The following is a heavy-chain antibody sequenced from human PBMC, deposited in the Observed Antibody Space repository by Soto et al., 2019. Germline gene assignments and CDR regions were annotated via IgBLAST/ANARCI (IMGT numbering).Heavy chain of an antibody. J-gene: IGHJ5*02. D-gene: IGHD2-2*01. CDR1: GGSISSYY. CDR3: ARHLSGYCSSTSCYPNWFDP. CDR2: IYYSGST. V-gene: IGHV4-59*08. Sequence: SETLSITCTVSGGSISSYYWSWLRQPPGKGLEWIRYIYYSGSTNYNPSLKSRVTISVDTSKNQFSLKLSSVTAADTAVYYCARHLSGYCSSTSCYPNWFDPWGQGTLVTVSS.